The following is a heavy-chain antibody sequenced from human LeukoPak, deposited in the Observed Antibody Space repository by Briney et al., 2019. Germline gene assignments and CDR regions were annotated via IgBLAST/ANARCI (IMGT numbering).Heavy chain of an antibody. V-gene: IGHV3-11*01. CDR1: GFSFSDYY. J-gene: IGHJ4*02. Sequence: GGSLRLSCAASGFSFSDYYMSWIRRAPGKGLEWVSYMSNSGSTIYYADSVKGRFTISRDNTKNSLYLQMNSLRAEDTAVYYCASVLWFGGIFFDYWGQGTLVTVSS. CDR2: MSNSGSTI. D-gene: IGHD3-10*01. CDR3: ASVLWFGGIFFDY.